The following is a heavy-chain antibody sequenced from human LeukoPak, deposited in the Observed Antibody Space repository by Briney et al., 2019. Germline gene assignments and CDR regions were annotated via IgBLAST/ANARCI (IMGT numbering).Heavy chain of an antibody. J-gene: IGHJ4*02. CDR1: GDSVSSAGYF. CDR2: IYYSGST. D-gene: IGHD3-22*01. V-gene: IGHV4-61*08. CDR3: ARGVTMNLDY. Sequence: SETLSLTCTVSGDSVSSAGYFWNWIGQPQGRGLGWIGYIYYSGSTNYNPSLKSRVTISLDTSKNQFSLKLTSVTAADTAVYYCARGVTMNLDYWGQGTLVTVSS.